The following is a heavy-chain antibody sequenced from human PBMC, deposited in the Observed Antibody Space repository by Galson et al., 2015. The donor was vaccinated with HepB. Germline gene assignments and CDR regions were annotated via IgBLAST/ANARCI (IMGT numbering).Heavy chain of an antibody. CDR1: GFTFSNYD. CDR3: AKDVGGYGDYQFNNMDV. CDR2: ISYDGTDK. J-gene: IGHJ6*02. D-gene: IGHD4-17*01. Sequence: SLRLSCAASGFTFSNYDMHWVRQAPGKGLEWVAIISYDGTDKYYGDAVKGQFTISRDNAKNTLFLQVSGLRAEDTAVYYCAKDVGGYGDYQFNNMDVWGQGTTVIVSS. V-gene: IGHV3-30*18.